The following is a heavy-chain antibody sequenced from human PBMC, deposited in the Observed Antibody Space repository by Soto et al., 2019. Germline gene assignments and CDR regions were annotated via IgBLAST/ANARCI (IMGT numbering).Heavy chain of an antibody. V-gene: IGHV4-30-2*01. Sequence: SETLSLTCAVSGGSISSGGYSWSWIRQPPGKGLEWIGYIYHSGSTYYNPSLKSRVTISVDRSKNQFSLKLSSVTAADTAVYYCASTPLYCSSTSRYGGDAFAIWGQGTMVTVSS. D-gene: IGHD2-2*01. CDR2: IYHSGST. CDR3: ASTPLYCSSTSRYGGDAFAI. CDR1: GGSISSGGYS. J-gene: IGHJ3*02.